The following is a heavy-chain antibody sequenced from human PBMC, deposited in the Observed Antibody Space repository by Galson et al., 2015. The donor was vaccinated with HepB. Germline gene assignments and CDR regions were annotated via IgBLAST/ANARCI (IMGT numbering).Heavy chain of an antibody. D-gene: IGHD5-12*01. V-gene: IGHV3-74*01. Sequence: SLRLSCAASGFTFTGYSMYWVRQAPREGLVWVSRITKDGSTTNYADLVKGRSTVSRDNAKNTLYLQMNSLRVDDTAVYYCASGFVGTTSYWGQGTLVTVSS. CDR1: GFTFTGYS. CDR3: ASGFVGTTSY. CDR2: ITKDGSTT. J-gene: IGHJ4*02.